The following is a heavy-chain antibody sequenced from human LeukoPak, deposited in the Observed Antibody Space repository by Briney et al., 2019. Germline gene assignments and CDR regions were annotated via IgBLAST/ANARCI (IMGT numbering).Heavy chain of an antibody. CDR2: IYYSGST. J-gene: IGHJ5*02. V-gene: IGHV4-39*01. CDR3: ARLRDWFDP. CDR1: GGSISSSSYY. Sequence: SETLSLTCTVSGGSISSSSYYWGWIRQPPGKGLEWIGSIYYSGSTYYNPSLKSRVTISVDTSKNQFSLKLSSVTAADTAVYYCARLRDWFDPWGQGTLVTVSS.